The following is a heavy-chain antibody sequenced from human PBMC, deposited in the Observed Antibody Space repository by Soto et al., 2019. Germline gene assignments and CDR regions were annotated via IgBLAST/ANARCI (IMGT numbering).Heavy chain of an antibody. CDR1: GGSISSYY. V-gene: IGHV4-59*01. CDR3: AREMQYYDSSGYLNWFDP. D-gene: IGHD3-22*01. CDR2: IYYSGST. J-gene: IGHJ5*02. Sequence: ESLSLTCTVSGGSISSYYWSWIRQPPGKGLEWIGYIYYSGSTNYNPSLKSRVTISVDTSKNQFSLKLSSVTAADTAVYYCAREMQYYDSSGYLNWFDPWGQGTLLTVSS.